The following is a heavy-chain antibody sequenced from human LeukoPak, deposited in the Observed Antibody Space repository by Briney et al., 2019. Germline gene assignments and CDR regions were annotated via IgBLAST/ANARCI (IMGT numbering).Heavy chain of an antibody. CDR3: ARDREYSSRPFDY. CDR2: ISGSGGST. D-gene: IGHD6-13*01. V-gene: IGHV3-23*01. Sequence: GGSLRLSCAASGFTFSSYAMSWVRQAPGKGLGWVSAISGSGGSTYYADSVKGRFTISRDNAKNSLYLQMNSLRAEDTAVYYCARDREYSSRPFDYWGQGTLVTVSS. CDR1: GFTFSSYA. J-gene: IGHJ4*02.